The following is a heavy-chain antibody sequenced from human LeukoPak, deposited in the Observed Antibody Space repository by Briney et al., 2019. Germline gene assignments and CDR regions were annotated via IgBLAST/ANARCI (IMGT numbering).Heavy chain of an antibody. V-gene: IGHV3-21*01. Sequence: GGSLRLSCAASGFTVSSNYMTWVRQAPGKGLEWVSSISSSSSYIYYADSVKGRFTISRDNAKNSLYLQMNSLRAEDTAVYYCARDPTLTYGMDVWGQGTTVTVSS. CDR1: GFTVSSNY. J-gene: IGHJ6*02. CDR3: ARDPTLTYGMDV. CDR2: ISSSSSYI.